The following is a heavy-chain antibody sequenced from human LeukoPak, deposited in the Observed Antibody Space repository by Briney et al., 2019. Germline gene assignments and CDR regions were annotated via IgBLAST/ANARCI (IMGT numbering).Heavy chain of an antibody. Sequence: SETLSLTCTVSGDSISSYYWSWVRQPPGKGLEWIGYIYYSGSTNYNPSLKSRVTISVDTSKNQFSLKLSSVTAADTAVYYCARGRYYGSGSPFDYWGQGTLVTVSS. CDR3: ARGRYYGSGSPFDY. CDR2: IYYSGST. V-gene: IGHV4-59*01. J-gene: IGHJ4*02. CDR1: GDSISSYY. D-gene: IGHD3-10*01.